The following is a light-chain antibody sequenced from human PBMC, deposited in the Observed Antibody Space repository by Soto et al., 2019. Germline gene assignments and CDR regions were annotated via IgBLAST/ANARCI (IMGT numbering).Light chain of an antibody. CDR1: SSDIGGYDY. CDR2: EVS. V-gene: IGLV2-14*01. J-gene: IGLJ1*01. CDR3: SSYTSSSTLGV. Sequence: QSALTQPASVSGSPGQWITIPCIGTSSDIGGYDYVSWYQQHPGKAPKLIISEVSNRPSGVSARFSGSKSGNTASLTISGLQAEDEADYCCSSYTSSSTLGVFGTGTKLTVL.